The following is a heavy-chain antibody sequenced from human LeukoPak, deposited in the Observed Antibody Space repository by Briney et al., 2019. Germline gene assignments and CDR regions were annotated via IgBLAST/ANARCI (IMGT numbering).Heavy chain of an antibody. CDR1: GYTLTELS. J-gene: IGHJ4*02. D-gene: IGHD1-26*01. CDR2: FDPEDGET. Sequence: ASVIVSCTVSGYTLTELSMDWVRQAPGKGLEWMGGFDPEDGETIYAQKFQGRVTMTEDTSTDTAYMELSSLRSEDTAVYYCATALSGGSYWGQGTLVTVSS. CDR3: ATALSGGSY. V-gene: IGHV1-24*01.